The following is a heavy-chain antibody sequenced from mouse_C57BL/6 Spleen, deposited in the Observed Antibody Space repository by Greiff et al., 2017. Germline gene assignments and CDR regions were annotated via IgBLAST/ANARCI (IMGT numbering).Heavy chain of an antibody. V-gene: IGHV1-52*01. CDR3: ASGGQNWYFDV. CDR2: IDPSDSET. CDR1: GYTFTSYW. J-gene: IGHJ1*03. Sequence: VQLQQPGAELVRPGSSVKLSCKASGYTFTSYWMHWVKQRPIQGLEWIGNIDPSDSETHYNQKFKDKATLTVDKSSSTAYMQLSSLTSEDSAVYCGASGGQNWYFDVWGTGTTVTVSS.